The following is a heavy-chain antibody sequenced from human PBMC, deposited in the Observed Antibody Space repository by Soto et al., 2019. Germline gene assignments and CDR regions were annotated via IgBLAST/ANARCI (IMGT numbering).Heavy chain of an antibody. CDR1: GFTFSSYG. Sequence: QVQLVESGGGVVQPGRSLRLSCAASGFTFSSYGMHWVRQAPGKGLEWVAVISYDGSNKYYADSVKGRFTISRDNSKNTLYRQMNSLRAEDTAVYYCAKDVLQGIPDYWGQGTLVTVSS. D-gene: IGHD5-18*01. J-gene: IGHJ4*02. CDR2: ISYDGSNK. V-gene: IGHV3-30*18. CDR3: AKDVLQGIPDY.